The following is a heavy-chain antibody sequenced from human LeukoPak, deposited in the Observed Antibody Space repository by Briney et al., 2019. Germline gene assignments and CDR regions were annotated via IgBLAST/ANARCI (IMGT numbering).Heavy chain of an antibody. D-gene: IGHD3-10*01. CDR2: VRNDGTNE. CDR1: GFTFICCG. J-gene: IGHJ4*02. Sequence: GGSLRLSCAASGFTFICCGMHWVRQAPGKGLEWVAFVRNDGTNEHYADSVKGRFTISRDNSKKMVYLQMNSLRAEDTAVYYCAKDLGTLISGSYFYYNDYWGQGALVTVSS. CDR3: AKDLGTLISGSYFYYNDY. V-gene: IGHV3-30*02.